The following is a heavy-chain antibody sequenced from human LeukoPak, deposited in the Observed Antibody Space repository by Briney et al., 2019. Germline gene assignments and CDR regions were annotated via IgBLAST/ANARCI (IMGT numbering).Heavy chain of an antibody. CDR2: INPNSGGT. V-gene: IGHV1-2*02. CDR1: GYTFTGYY. D-gene: IGHD3-22*01. J-gene: IGHJ4*02. Sequence: VASVKVSCKASGYTFTGYYMHWVRQAPGQGLEWMGWINPNSGGTNYAQKFQGRVTMTRDTSISTAYMELSRLRSDDTAVYYCARDYYDSSGYYPFDYWGQGTLVTVSS. CDR3: ARDYYDSSGYYPFDY.